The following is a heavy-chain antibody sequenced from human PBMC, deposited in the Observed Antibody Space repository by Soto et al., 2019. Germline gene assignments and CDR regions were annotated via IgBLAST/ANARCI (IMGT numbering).Heavy chain of an antibody. CDR1: GFTFTAYY. CDR3: SRENWFQDY. D-gene: IGHD3-10*01. V-gene: IGHV3-7*03. CDR2: INKDGSKQ. Sequence: LRVSCAASGFTFTAYYMTWVRQIPGKGLEWVASINKDGSKQYYVDSVKGRFTISRDNAMNSLYLQMNSLRAGDTALYYCSRENWFQDYWGQGTLVTVSS. J-gene: IGHJ4*02.